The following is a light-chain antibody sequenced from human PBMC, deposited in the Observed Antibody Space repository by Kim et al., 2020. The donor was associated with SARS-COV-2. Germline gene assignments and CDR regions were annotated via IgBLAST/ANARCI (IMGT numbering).Light chain of an antibody. CDR1: QGINNY. V-gene: IGKV1-39*01. CDR2: AAS. CDR3: QQSYSTPYT. J-gene: IGKJ2*01. Sequence: DIQMTQSPSSLSASVGDRVTITCRASQGINNYLNWYQQKPGKAPKLLIYAASSLQSGVPSRFSGSGSGTDFSLTISSLQPEDFATYYCQQSYSTPYTCGKGTKLEI.